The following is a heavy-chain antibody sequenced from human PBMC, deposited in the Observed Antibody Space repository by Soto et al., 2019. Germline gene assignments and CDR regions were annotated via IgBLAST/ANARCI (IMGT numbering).Heavy chain of an antibody. D-gene: IGHD2-2*01. CDR2: INHSGST. V-gene: IGHV4-34*01. CDR1: GGSFSGYY. CDR3: ARGGYCSSTSCLYYYYYYGMDV. J-gene: IGHJ6*02. Sequence: PSWRISLPFAVYGGSFSGYYWSWIRQPPGKGLEWIGEINHSGSTNYNPSLKSRVTISVDTSKNQFSLKLSSVTAADTAVYYCARGGYCSSTSCLYYYYYYGMDVWGQGTTVTVSS.